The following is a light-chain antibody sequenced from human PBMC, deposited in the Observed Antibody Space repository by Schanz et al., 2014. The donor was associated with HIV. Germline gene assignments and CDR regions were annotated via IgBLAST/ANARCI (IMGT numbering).Light chain of an antibody. CDR3: QQSHSAPWT. J-gene: IGKJ1*01. CDR1: QSIAAH. CDR2: AAS. Sequence: DIQMTQSPSSLSGSVGDRVTITCRASQSIAAHLNWYQQRPGKAPKLVISAASTLQRGVPSRFSGSGSGTDFTLTISGLLPEDFATYYCQQSHSAPWTFGQGTKVEIK. V-gene: IGKV1-39*01.